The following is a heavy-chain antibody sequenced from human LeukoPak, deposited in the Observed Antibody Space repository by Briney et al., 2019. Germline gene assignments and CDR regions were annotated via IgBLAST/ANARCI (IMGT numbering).Heavy chain of an antibody. Sequence: GGSLRLSCAASGFPFSTYWMSWVRQAPGKGLEWVSYISSSGSTIYYADSVKGRFTISRDNAKNSLYLQMNSLRAEDTAVYYCARGTDYVGAFDIWGQGTMVTVSS. J-gene: IGHJ3*02. CDR1: GFPFSTYW. CDR2: ISSSGSTI. CDR3: ARGTDYVGAFDI. D-gene: IGHD4-17*01. V-gene: IGHV3-11*01.